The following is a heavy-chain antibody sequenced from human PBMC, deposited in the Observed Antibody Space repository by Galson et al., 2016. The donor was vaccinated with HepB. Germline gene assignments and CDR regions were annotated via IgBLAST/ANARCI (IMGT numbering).Heavy chain of an antibody. CDR2: ISYDGTDK. CDR1: GFTFGNFV. J-gene: IGHJ6*02. V-gene: IGHV3-30*14. CDR3: ARDYGGWENYYYDMDV. D-gene: IGHD6-19*01. Sequence: SLRLSCAASGFTFGNFVMHWVRQAPGKGLEWVALISYDGTDKYYADSVKGRFTISRDNSKNTLYLQMNSLRAEDTAVYYCARDYGGWENYYYDMDVWDQGPTATVAS.